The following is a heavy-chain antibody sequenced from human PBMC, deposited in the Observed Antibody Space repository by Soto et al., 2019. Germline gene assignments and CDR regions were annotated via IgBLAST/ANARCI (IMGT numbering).Heavy chain of an antibody. V-gene: IGHV3-74*01. CDR3: ARGPRPSSAGTGAY. D-gene: IGHD1-1*01. CDR2: IDPDGTTT. CDR1: GFDSSYYW. J-gene: IGHJ1*01. Sequence: QLVESGGGLVQPGGSMRLSCALSGFDSSYYWIQWFRQSAGKGLEWVSRIDPDGTTTNYADSVKGRFSVSRDNAKKTIYLQMSSLTADDTALYFCARGPRPSSAGTGAYWGQGTLVTVSS.